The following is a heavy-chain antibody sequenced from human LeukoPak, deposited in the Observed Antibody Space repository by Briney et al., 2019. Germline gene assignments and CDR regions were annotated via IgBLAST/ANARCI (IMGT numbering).Heavy chain of an antibody. CDR2: SSSSSSTI. Sequence: GGSLRLSCGASGFTFSSYSMNWVRQAPGKGLEWVSYSSSSSSTIYYADSVKGRFTISRDNAKNSLYLQMNSLRDEDTAVYYCARDGTSCYFSSCYYYYYMDVWGKGTTVTVSS. D-gene: IGHD2-2*01. V-gene: IGHV3-48*02. CDR1: GFTFSSYS. CDR3: ARDGTSCYFSSCYYYYYMDV. J-gene: IGHJ6*03.